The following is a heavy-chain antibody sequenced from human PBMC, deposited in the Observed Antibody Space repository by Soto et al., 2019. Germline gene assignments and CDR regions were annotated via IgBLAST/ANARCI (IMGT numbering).Heavy chain of an antibody. CDR1: GFTFSSYG. CDR2: ISSNGGST. V-gene: IGHV3-64*01. Sequence: GGSLRISCAASGFTFSSYGMHWVRQAPGKELEYVSGISSNGGSTYYANSVKGRFTISRDNSKNTLYLQMGSLRAEDVAVYYCASGIYYYGSGSYPLDYWGQGTLVTVSS. CDR3: ASGIYYYGSGSYPLDY. D-gene: IGHD3-10*01. J-gene: IGHJ4*02.